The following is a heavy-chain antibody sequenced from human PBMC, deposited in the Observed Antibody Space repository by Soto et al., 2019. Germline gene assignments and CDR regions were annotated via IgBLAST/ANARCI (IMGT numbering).Heavy chain of an antibody. J-gene: IGHJ3*01. CDR3: ARDLGIAAAPS. V-gene: IGHV3-73*01. CDR1: GFTFSGSA. CDR2: IRSKANNYA. Sequence: GGSLRLSCAASGFTFSGSAIHWVRQASGKGLEWVGRIRSKANNYADSVKGRFTISRDNAKNTLYLRMNSLRAEDTAVYYCARDLGIAAAPSWGQGTMVTVSS. D-gene: IGHD6-13*01.